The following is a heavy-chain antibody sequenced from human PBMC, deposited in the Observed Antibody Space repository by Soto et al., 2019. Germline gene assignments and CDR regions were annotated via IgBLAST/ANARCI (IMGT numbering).Heavy chain of an antibody. J-gene: IGHJ4*02. CDR2: IYYSGST. CDR1: GGSINSYY. Sequence: SETLSLTCTVSGGSINSYYWSWIRQPAGKGLEWIGCIYYSGSTNYNPSLKSRVTISVDTSKNQFSLKLSSVTAADTAVYYCAREWPRSSVLYWGQGTLVTVPQ. D-gene: IGHD5-12*01. V-gene: IGHV4-4*08. CDR3: AREWPRSSVLY.